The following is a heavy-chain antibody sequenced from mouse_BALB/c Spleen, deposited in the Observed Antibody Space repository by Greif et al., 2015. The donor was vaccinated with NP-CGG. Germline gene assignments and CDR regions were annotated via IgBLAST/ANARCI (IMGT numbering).Heavy chain of an antibody. CDR3: ARYKPYYYAMDY. J-gene: IGHJ4*01. V-gene: IGHV1-69*02. CDR1: GYTFTSYW. D-gene: IGHD1-3*01. CDR2: IDPSDSYT. Sequence: QVQLQQSGAELVKPGASVKLSCKASGYTFTSYWMHWVKQRPGQGLEWIGEIDPSDSYTNYNQKFKGKATLTVDKSSSTAYMQLSSLTSEDSAVYYYARYKPYYYAMDYWGQGTSVTVSS.